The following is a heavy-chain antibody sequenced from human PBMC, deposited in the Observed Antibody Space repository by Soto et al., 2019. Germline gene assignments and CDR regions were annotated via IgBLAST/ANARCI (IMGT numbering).Heavy chain of an antibody. Sequence: EVQVLDSRGGLVQPGGSLRLSCAASGFTFSDYVMGWVRQAPGKGLEWVSAISGPGGSTYYSDSVKGRFTISRDNSENTVYLQMNSVRAEDTALYHCAKSARGDGYKNAFDVWGQGTMVTVSS. CDR1: GFTFSDYV. D-gene: IGHD5-12*01. CDR2: ISGPGGST. CDR3: AKSARGDGYKNAFDV. V-gene: IGHV3-23*01. J-gene: IGHJ3*01.